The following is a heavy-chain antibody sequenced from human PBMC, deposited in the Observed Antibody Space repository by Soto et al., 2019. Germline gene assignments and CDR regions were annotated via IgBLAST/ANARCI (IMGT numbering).Heavy chain of an antibody. CDR3: AKSLEYYDILTGLKKPYYYYGMDV. D-gene: IGHD3-9*01. V-gene: IGHV3-23*01. J-gene: IGHJ6*02. CDR1: GFTFSSYS. CDR2: ISGSGGTT. Sequence: GGSLRLSCSASGFTFSSYSMSWVRQAPGKGLEWVSSISGSGGTTYYADSVKGHFTISRDNPKSTLYLQMNSLRAEDTAVYYCAKSLEYYDILTGLKKPYYYYGMDVWGQGTTVTVSS.